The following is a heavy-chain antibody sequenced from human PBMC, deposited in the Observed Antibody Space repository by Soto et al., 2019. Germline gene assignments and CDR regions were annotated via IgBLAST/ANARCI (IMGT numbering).Heavy chain of an antibody. J-gene: IGHJ4*02. V-gene: IGHV1-69*02. CDR1: GGTFSRYS. CDR2: IIPIFGIA. D-gene: IGHD3-22*01. Sequence: SLKVSCKASGGTFSRYSITWVRQAPGHGLEWIGRIIPIFGIASYAQKFQGRVTITADESTSTAYMELSSLRSEDTAVYYCARREYYYDSSGYTFDYWGQGTLVTVSS. CDR3: ARREYYYDSSGYTFDY.